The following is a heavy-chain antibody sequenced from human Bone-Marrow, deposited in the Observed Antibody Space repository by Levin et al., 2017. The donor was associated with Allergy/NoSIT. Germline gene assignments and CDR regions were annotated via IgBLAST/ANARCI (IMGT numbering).Heavy chain of an antibody. J-gene: IGHJ4*02. V-gene: IGHV3-11*01. CDR2: ISPSGATI. D-gene: IGHD2-2*01. CDR3: ARETCSSASCYLDF. Sequence: PGGSLRLSCAASGFTFSNFFMTWIRQAPGKGLEWVSYISPSGATIYDADSVKGRFTISRDNTKNSLFLQMNSLRGEDTAVYFCARETCSSASCYLDFWDQGTQVTVSS. CDR1: GFTFSNFF.